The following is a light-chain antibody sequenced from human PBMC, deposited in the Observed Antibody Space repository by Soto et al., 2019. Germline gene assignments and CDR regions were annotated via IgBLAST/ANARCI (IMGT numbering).Light chain of an antibody. Sequence: EIAMTQSPATLSVSPGERATLSCRASQSVSSNLAWYPHKPGQALRLLIYATSTRATGVPAGFSGSGSGTDFTLTIISLQSEDFAIYFCQQYAKWPPYTFGQGTKLEIK. CDR1: QSVSSN. CDR2: ATS. CDR3: QQYAKWPPYT. V-gene: IGKV3-15*01. J-gene: IGKJ2*01.